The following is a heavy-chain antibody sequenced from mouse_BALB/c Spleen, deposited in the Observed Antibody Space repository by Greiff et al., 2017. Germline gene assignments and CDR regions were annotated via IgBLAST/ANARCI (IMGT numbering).Heavy chain of an antibody. CDR2: ISSGSSTI. CDR3: ARTPPYYYGSSYWYFDV. D-gene: IGHD1-1*01. J-gene: IGHJ1*01. V-gene: IGHV5-17*02. Sequence: EVQRVESGGGLVQPGGSRKLSCAASGFTFSSFGMHWVRQAPEKGLEWVAYISSGSSTIYYADTVKGRFTISRDNPKNTLFLQMTSLRSEDTAMYYCARTPPYYYGSSYWYFDVWGAGTTVTVSS. CDR1: GFTFSSFG.